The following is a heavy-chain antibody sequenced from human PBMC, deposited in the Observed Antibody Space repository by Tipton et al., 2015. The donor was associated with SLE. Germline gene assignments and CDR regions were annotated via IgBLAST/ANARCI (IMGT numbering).Heavy chain of an antibody. CDR2: ISAYNGNT. CDR3: ARDLSPYYDFWSGDCTRDY. J-gene: IGHJ4*02. Sequence: QLVQSGAEVKKPGASVKVSCKASGYTFINYGISWVRQAPGQGLEWMGWISAYNGNTNYAQKLQGRVTMTSDTSTSTAYMELRSLRSDDTAVYYCARDLSPYYDFWSGDCTRDYCGLGTVVTASP. CDR1: GYTFINYG. D-gene: IGHD3-3*01. V-gene: IGHV1-18*01.